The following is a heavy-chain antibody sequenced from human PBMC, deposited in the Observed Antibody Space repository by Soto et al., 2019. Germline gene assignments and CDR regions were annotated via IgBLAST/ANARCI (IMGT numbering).Heavy chain of an antibody. D-gene: IGHD2-15*01. Sequence: QVQLVQSGAEVKKPGASVKVSCKASGYTFTGYYMHWVRQAPGQGLEWMGWINPNSGGTNYAQKFQGWVTMTRDTSINTAYMELGRLRSDDTAVYYCARGDYCSGGSCYSNFDYWGQGTLVTVSS. CDR2: INPNSGGT. CDR1: GYTFTGYY. V-gene: IGHV1-2*04. CDR3: ARGDYCSGGSCYSNFDY. J-gene: IGHJ4*02.